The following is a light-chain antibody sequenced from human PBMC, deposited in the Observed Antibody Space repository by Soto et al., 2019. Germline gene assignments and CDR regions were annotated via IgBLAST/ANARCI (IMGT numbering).Light chain of an antibody. CDR3: QQANSFPLT. Sequence: DFQMTQSPSFVSASVGDRVTITCRASQGISRWLAWYQQRPGKAPELLIYGASSLQSGVPSRFSGSGSGTDFTLTISSLQPEDFATYYCQQANSFPLTVGQGTRLEIK. J-gene: IGKJ5*01. CDR2: GAS. CDR1: QGISRW. V-gene: IGKV1-12*01.